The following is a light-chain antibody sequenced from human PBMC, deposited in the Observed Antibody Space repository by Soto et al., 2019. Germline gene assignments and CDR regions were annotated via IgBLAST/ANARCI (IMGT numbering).Light chain of an antibody. CDR1: SSDVGGYNY. V-gene: IGLV2-14*01. Sequence: QSVLTQPASVSGSPGQSITISCTGTSSDVGGYNYVSWYQQHPGKAPKLMIYDVSNRPSGVSNRFSGSKSGNTASLTISGLQAEDDADCYCSSYTSSSTLYVFGTGTNVTVL. CDR2: DVS. J-gene: IGLJ1*01. CDR3: SSYTSSSTLYV.